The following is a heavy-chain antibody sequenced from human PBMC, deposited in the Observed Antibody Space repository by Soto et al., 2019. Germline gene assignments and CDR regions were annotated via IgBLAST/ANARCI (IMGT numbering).Heavy chain of an antibody. V-gene: IGHV3-23*01. CDR1: GFTFSSYA. CDR2: ISGSGGST. J-gene: IGHJ6*02. Sequence: PGGSLRLSCAASGFTFSSYAMSWVRQAPGKGLEWVSAISGSGGSTYYADSVKGRFTISRDNSKNTLYLQMNSLRAEDTAVYYCAKGVYCSSTSCHPRKNTWYYYYYGMDVWGQGTTVTVSS. CDR3: AKGVYCSSTSCHPRKNTWYYYYYGMDV. D-gene: IGHD2-2*01.